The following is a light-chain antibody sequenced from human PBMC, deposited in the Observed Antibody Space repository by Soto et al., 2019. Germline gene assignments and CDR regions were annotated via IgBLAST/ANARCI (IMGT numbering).Light chain of an antibody. CDR1: QSLSSNF. CDR2: DSS. V-gene: IGKV3-20*01. J-gene: IGKJ3*01. CDR3: QQYGGAPFT. Sequence: EIVLTQSPATLSLSPGERATLSCRASQSLSSNFLAWYQQKPGQPPRLLIYDSSTRATGFPDRFSGSGSGTDFTLTIIRLEPEDFAVYYCQQYGGAPFTFGPGTRVDVK.